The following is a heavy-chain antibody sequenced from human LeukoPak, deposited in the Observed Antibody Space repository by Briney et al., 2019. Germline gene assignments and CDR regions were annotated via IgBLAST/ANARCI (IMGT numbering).Heavy chain of an antibody. V-gene: IGHV3-11*06. CDR3: ARVGATSPPSDAFDI. CDR2: ISSSTSYT. D-gene: IGHD4-23*01. CDR1: RFIFSDYY. Sequence: GGSLRLSCAASRFIFSDYYMSWIRQAPGKGVELISYISSSTSYTNYADPVKGRFTISRDNANNSLYLQMNSLRAEDTAVYYCARVGATSPPSDAFDIWGQGTMVTVSS. J-gene: IGHJ3*02.